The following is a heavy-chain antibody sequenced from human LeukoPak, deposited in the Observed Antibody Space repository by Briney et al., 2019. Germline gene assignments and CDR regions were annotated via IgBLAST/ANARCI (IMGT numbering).Heavy chain of an antibody. CDR2: ISGSGGST. CDR1: GFNFSSYA. J-gene: IGHJ4*02. D-gene: IGHD3-10*01. Sequence: GGSLRLSCAASGFNFSSYAMSWVRQAPGKGLEWVSAISGSGGSTYYADSVKGRFTISRDNSKNTLYLQMNSLRAEDTAVYYCAKGLRITMVRGVIMNSDYWGQGTLVTVSS. V-gene: IGHV3-23*01. CDR3: AKGLRITMVRGVIMNSDY.